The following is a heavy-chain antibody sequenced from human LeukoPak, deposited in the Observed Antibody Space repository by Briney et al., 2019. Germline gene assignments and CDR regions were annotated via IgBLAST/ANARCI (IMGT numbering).Heavy chain of an antibody. CDR3: AKEEGLWSGSYSIDY. CDR1: GFTFSNYA. Sequence: PGGSLRLSCTASGFTFSNYAMSWVRQAPGKGLEWVSSLSGSGVSTYYADSVKGRFTISRDNSKNTLYLQMNSLRAEDTAVYYCAKEEGLWSGSYSIDYWGQGTLVTVSS. CDR2: LSGSGVST. D-gene: IGHD1-26*01. V-gene: IGHV3-23*01. J-gene: IGHJ4*02.